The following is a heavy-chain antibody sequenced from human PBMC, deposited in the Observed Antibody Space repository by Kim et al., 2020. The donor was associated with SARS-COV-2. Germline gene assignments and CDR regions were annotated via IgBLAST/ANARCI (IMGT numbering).Heavy chain of an antibody. D-gene: IGHD3-22*01. J-gene: IGHJ3*02. CDR1: GFTFSSYA. V-gene: IGHV3-30-3*01. Sequence: GGSLRLSCAASGFTFSSYAMHWVRQAPGKGLEWVAVISYDGSNKYYADSVKGRFTISRDNSKNTLFLQMNSLRAEDTAVYYCARDSVGYGSSGYEQDAFDIWGQGTMVTVSS. CDR2: ISYDGSNK. CDR3: ARDSVGYGSSGYEQDAFDI.